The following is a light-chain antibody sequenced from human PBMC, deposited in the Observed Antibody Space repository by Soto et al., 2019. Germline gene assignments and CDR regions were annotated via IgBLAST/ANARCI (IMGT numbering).Light chain of an antibody. V-gene: IGKV3D-20*02. Sequence: EIVLTQSPCTLSLSPGERATLSCRASQSVSSSYLACYQQKPGHAPRLLIYHASNRATGIPARFSGSGSGTDFNLTLSSIGLEPYEVQYCHRRINCNFTFGGGTKVDI. CDR2: HAS. CDR3: HRRINCNFT. CDR1: QSVSSSY. J-gene: IGKJ4*01.